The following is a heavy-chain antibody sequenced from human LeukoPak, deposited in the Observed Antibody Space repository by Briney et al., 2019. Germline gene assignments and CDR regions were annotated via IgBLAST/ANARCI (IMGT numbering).Heavy chain of an antibody. Sequence: GGSLRLSCAASGFTFSSYAMSWVRQAPGKGLEWVSAISGSGGSTYYADSVKGRFTISRDNSKNTPYLQMNSLRAEDTAVYYCAKDGQGYSSSWYYYWGQGTLVTVSS. V-gene: IGHV3-23*01. CDR2: ISGSGGST. CDR1: GFTFSSYA. CDR3: AKDGQGYSSSWYYY. J-gene: IGHJ4*02. D-gene: IGHD6-13*01.